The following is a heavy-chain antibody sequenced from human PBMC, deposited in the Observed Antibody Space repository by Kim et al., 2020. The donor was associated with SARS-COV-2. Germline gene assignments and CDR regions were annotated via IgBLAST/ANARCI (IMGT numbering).Heavy chain of an antibody. J-gene: IGHJ4*02. V-gene: IGHV3-23*03. CDR3: VKESPTMMHFDC. D-gene: IGHD3-22*01. CDR1: GFSFSNYD. Sequence: GGSLRLSCAASGFSFSNYDMSWVRQAPGKGLEWVSIVYRDGSTKYYGDPVKGRFTISRDDAKNTLYLQMNSLRAEDTAIYYCVKESPTMMHFDCWGRGT. CDR2: VYRDGSTK.